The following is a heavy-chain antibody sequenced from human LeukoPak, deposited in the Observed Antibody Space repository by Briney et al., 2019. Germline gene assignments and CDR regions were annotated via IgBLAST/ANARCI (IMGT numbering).Heavy chain of an antibody. Sequence: GESLNISCKGSGYSFTSYWIGWGRQMPGKGLEWMGIIYPGDSDTRYSPSFQGQVTISADKSISTAYLQWSSLKASDTAMYYCARSHRGYSDGHFDYWGQGTLVSVSS. CDR3: ARSHRGYSDGHFDY. J-gene: IGHJ4*02. V-gene: IGHV5-51*01. CDR1: GYSFTSYW. D-gene: IGHD5-18*01. CDR2: IYPGDSDT.